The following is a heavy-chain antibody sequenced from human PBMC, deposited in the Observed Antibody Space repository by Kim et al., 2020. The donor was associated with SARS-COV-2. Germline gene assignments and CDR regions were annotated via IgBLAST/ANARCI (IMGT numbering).Heavy chain of an antibody. D-gene: IGHD3-3*01. Sequence: VKGRFTISRDNAKNSLYLQMNSLRAEDTAVYYCARAQFGVAMRHFGGYDYWGQGTLVTVSS. J-gene: IGHJ4*02. CDR3: ARAQFGVAMRHFGGYDY. V-gene: IGHV3-21*01.